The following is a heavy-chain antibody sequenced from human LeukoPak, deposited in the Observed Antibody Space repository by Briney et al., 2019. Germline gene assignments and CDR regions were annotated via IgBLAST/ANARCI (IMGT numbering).Heavy chain of an antibody. Sequence: PSETLSLTCTVSGASISSYYWSWIRQPPGKGLEWIGYIYDSGSTSYNPSLKSRATISVDTSKNQFSLKLSSVTAADTAFYYCARYWGPYDSSSYYLYWGQGTLVTVSS. CDR1: GASISSYY. V-gene: IGHV4-59*01. CDR2: IYDSGST. CDR3: ARYWGPYDSSSYYLY. D-gene: IGHD3-22*01. J-gene: IGHJ4*02.